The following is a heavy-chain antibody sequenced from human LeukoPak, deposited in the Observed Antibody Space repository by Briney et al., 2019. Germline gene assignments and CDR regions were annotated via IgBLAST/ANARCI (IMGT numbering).Heavy chain of an antibody. D-gene: IGHD3-22*01. V-gene: IGHV4-59*01. CDR1: GGSISSYY. Sequence: SETLSLTCTVPGGSISSYYWSWLRQPPGKGLEWLGYIYYSGSTNYNPSLKSRVTISVDTSKNQFSLKLSSVTAADTAVYYCARSAVITLSFDSWGQGTLVIVSS. CDR3: ARSAVITLSFDS. CDR2: IYYSGST. J-gene: IGHJ4*02.